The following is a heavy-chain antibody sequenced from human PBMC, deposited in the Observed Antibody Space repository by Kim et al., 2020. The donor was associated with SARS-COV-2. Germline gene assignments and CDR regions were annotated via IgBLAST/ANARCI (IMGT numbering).Heavy chain of an antibody. CDR2: INPSGGST. D-gene: IGHD3-22*01. J-gene: IGHJ4*02. CDR1: GYTFTSYY. CDR3: ARGVYYYDSSGVDGAVDY. V-gene: IGHV1-46*01. Sequence: ASVKVSCKASGYTFTSYYMHWVRQAPGQGLEWMGIINPSGGSTSYAQKFQGRVTMTRDTSTSTVYMELSSLRSEDTAVYYCARGVYYYDSSGVDGAVDYWGQGTLVTVSS.